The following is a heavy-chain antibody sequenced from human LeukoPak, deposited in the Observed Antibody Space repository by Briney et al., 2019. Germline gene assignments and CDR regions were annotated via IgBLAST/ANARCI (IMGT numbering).Heavy chain of an antibody. V-gene: IGHV3-21*01. CDR2: ISSSSSYI. J-gene: IGHJ3*02. CDR1: GFTFSSYS. D-gene: IGHD6-19*01. Sequence: GGSLRLSCAASGFTFSSYSMNWVRQAPGKGLEWVSSISSSSSYIYYADSVKGRFTISRDNAKNSLYQQMNSLRAEDTAVYYCARGPHSSDPNIWGQGTMVTVSS. CDR3: ARGPHSSDPNI.